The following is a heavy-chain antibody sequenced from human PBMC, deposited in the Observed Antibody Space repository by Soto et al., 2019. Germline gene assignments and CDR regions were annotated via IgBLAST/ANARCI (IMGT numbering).Heavy chain of an antibody. Sequence: GGSISSSSYYWGWIRQPPGKGLEWIGSIYYSGSTNYNPSLKSRVTISVDTSKNQFSLKLSSVTAADTAVYYCASPPHYYDSSDQDLYYFDYWGQGTLVTVSS. CDR3: ASPPHYYDSSDQDLYYFDY. V-gene: IGHV4-39*01. CDR2: IYYSGST. J-gene: IGHJ4*02. D-gene: IGHD3-22*01. CDR1: GGSISSSSYY.